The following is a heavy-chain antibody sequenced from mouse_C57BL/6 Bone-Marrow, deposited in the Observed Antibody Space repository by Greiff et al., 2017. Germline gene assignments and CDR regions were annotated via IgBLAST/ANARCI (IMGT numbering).Heavy chain of an antibody. Sequence: QVQLQQSGAELVRPGTSVKVSCKASGYAFTNYLIEWVKQRPGQGLEWIGVINPGSGGTNYNEKFQGKATLTADKSSSTAYMQLSSLTSEDSAVYFCALDGYYPAYWGQGTLVTVSA. V-gene: IGHV1-54*01. J-gene: IGHJ3*01. CDR2: INPGSGGT. CDR3: ALDGYYPAY. CDR1: GYAFTNYL. D-gene: IGHD2-3*01.